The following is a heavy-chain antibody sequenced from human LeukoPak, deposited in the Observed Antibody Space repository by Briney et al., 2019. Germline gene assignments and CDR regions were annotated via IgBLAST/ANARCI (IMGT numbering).Heavy chain of an antibody. CDR1: GFTFSSYW. J-gene: IGHJ4*02. Sequence: GGSLRLSCAASGFTFSSYWMSWVRRAPGKGLEWVANIKQDGSEEYYVDSVKGRFTISRDNAKNSLYLQMNSLRAEDTAVYYCATIPVGWTYYFDYWGQGTLVTVSS. V-gene: IGHV3-7*01. CDR3: ATIPVGWTYYFDY. CDR2: IKQDGSEE. D-gene: IGHD2-8*02.